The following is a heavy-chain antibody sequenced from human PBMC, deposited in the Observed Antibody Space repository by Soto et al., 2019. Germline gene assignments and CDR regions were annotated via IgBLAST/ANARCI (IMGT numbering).Heavy chain of an antibody. D-gene: IGHD3-22*01. CDR2: VVVGSGNT. CDR1: GFTFTSSA. CDR3: AADRNYYDSSGYYYNPISPAWFDP. Sequence: LVKVSCKASGFTFTSSAVQWVRQARGQRLEWIGWVVVGSGNTNYAQKFQERVTITRDMSTSTAYMELSSLRSEDTAVYYCAADRNYYDSSGYYYNPISPAWFDPWGQGTLVTVSS. J-gene: IGHJ5*02. V-gene: IGHV1-58*01.